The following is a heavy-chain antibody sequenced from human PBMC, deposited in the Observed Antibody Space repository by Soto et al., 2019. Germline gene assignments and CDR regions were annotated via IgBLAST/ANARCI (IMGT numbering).Heavy chain of an antibody. D-gene: IGHD3-9*01. J-gene: IGHJ6*02. CDR3: ARGGATYYDILTGYYYYYGMDV. Sequence: SETLSLTCAVSGGSISSSNWWSWVRQPPGKGLEWIGEIYHSGSTNYNPSPKSRVTISVDKSKNQFSLKLSSVTAADTAVYYCARGGATYYDILTGYYYYYGMDVWGQGTTVTVSS. CDR1: GGSISSSNW. CDR2: IYHSGST. V-gene: IGHV4-4*02.